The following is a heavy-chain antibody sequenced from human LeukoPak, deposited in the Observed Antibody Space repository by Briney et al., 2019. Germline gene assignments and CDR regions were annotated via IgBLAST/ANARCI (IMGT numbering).Heavy chain of an antibody. V-gene: IGHV4-39*01. J-gene: IGHJ4*02. CDR1: GGSISSSTYY. CDR2: IYYSGST. D-gene: IGHD7-27*01. CDR3: ARLNWDNDF. Sequence: SETLSLTCTVSGGSISSSTYYWGWIRQPPGKGLEWIGSIYYSGSTYYNPSLKSRLTISVDTSKNQFSLRLSSVTAADTAVYYCARLNWDNDFWGQGTLVTVSS.